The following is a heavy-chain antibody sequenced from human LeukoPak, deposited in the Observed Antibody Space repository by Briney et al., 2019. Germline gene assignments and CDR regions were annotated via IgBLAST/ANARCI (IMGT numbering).Heavy chain of an antibody. V-gene: IGHV6-1*01. CDR1: GDSFSRNSAA. J-gene: IGHJ4*02. Sequence: SQTLSLTCAISGDSFSRNSAAWNWIRQSPPRALAWLGRTYYRSKWYNDYAVSVKSRITINPDTSKNQFSLQLNSVTPEDTAVYYCAREGTVGTLYWGQGTLVTVSS. D-gene: IGHD4-23*01. CDR2: TYYRSKWYN. CDR3: AREGTVGTLY.